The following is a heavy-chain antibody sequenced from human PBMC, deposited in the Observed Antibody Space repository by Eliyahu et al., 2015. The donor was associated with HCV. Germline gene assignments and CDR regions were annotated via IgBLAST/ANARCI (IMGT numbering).Heavy chain of an antibody. J-gene: IGHJ5*02. Sequence: EVQVVESGGGLVXPGXSLRLXCXASGLSLTNYWMNWLRQVPGKGLEWVANINQYGSEIHYVDSLKGRITISRDNAKNSVYLQMNSLRVEDTAVYYCARDGRGVDSEYNTFGPWGQGTLVTVSS. V-gene: IGHV3-7*01. D-gene: IGHD2-21*02. CDR1: GLSLTNYW. CDR2: INQYGSEI. CDR3: ARDGRGVDSEYNTFGP.